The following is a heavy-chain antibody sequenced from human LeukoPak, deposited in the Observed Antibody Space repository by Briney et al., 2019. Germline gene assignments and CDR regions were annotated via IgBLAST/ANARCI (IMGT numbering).Heavy chain of an antibody. J-gene: IGHJ6*03. V-gene: IGHV3-11*01. Sequence: GGSLRLSCAASGFTFSDYYMSWIRQAPGKGLEWVSYISSSGGTIYYADSVKGRFTISRDNAKNSLYLQMNSLRAEDTAVYYCARGAYSYGYSYYYYYYMDVWGKGTTVTVSS. CDR1: GFTFSDYY. CDR2: ISSSGGTI. CDR3: ARGAYSYGYSYYYYYYMDV. D-gene: IGHD5-18*01.